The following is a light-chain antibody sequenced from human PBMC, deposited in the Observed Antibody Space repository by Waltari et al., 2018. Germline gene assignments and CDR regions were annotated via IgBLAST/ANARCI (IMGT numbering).Light chain of an antibody. CDR3: QQRRDWPLT. Sequence: EIVLTQSPATLSLSQGARASLSCRASQSVSRDLAWDRQKPGQAPRLLIFDASIRATGTPARFSGSGSGTDFTLTISSLDSEDFAIYYCQQRRDWPLTFGGGTKVEIK. CDR1: QSVSRD. V-gene: IGKV3-11*01. J-gene: IGKJ4*01. CDR2: DAS.